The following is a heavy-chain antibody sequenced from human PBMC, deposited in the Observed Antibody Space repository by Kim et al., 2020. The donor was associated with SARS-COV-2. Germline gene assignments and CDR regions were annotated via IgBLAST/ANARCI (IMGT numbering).Heavy chain of an antibody. CDR3: AKHRGQPRALNRNWFDP. Sequence: VKGRFTISRDNSKNTLSMQMNSLRVEDMAVYYCAKHRGQPRALNRNWFDPWGQGTLVTVSS. V-gene: IGHV3-30*02. J-gene: IGHJ5*02. D-gene: IGHD3-10*01.